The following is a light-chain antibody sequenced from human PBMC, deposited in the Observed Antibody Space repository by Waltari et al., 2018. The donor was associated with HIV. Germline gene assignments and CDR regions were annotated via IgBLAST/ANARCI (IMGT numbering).Light chain of an antibody. V-gene: IGKV4-1*01. CDR1: QTLSYGSSNKNN. CDR3: QQFYSTPIT. CDR2: WAS. J-gene: IGKJ5*01. Sequence: DIVMTQSPDSLAVSLGERATINCRSSQTLSYGSSNKNNLAWYQQKPGQPPKLLIYWASTREPGVPDRFSGSGAGTDFTLTISSLQAEDVAVYYCQQFYSTPITFGQGTRLEIK.